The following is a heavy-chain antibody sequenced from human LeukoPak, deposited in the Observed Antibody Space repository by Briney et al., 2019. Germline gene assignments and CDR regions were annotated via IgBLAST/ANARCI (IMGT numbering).Heavy chain of an antibody. J-gene: IGHJ4*02. CDR2: IYYSGNT. Sequence: SETLSLTCTVSGVSISSSNSYWGWLRQPPGTGLEWIGSIYYSGNTYYNASLKSQVSISIDTSKNQLSLRLTPVTAADTAVYYCARQTGSGLFILPGGQGTLVTVSS. D-gene: IGHD3/OR15-3a*01. CDR3: ARQTGSGLFILP. V-gene: IGHV4-39*01. CDR1: GVSISSSNSY.